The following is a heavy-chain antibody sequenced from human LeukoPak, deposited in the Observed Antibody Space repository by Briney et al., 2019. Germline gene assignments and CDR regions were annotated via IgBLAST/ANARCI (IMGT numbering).Heavy chain of an antibody. J-gene: IGHJ4*02. CDR2: IWYGGSNK. D-gene: IGHD6-6*01. CDR1: GFTFSSYG. Sequence: PGRSLRLSCAASGFTFSSYGMHWVRQAPGKGLEWVAVIWYGGSNKYYADSVKGRFTISRDNSKNTLYLQMNSLRAEDTAVYYCAKSSWPRFEDWGQGTLVTVSS. CDR3: AKSSWPRFED. V-gene: IGHV3-33*06.